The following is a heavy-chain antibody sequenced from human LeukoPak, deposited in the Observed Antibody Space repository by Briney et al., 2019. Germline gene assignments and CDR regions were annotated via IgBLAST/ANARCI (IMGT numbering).Heavy chain of an antibody. V-gene: IGHV4-61*02. Sequence: SETLSLTCTVSGGSISSGSYYWSWIRQPAGKGLEWIGRIYTSGSTNYNPSLKSRVTISVDTSKNQFSLKLSSMTAADTAVYYCARGGAKWFDPWGQGTLVTVSS. CDR3: ARGGAKWFDP. CDR2: IYTSGST. J-gene: IGHJ5*02. CDR1: GGSISSGSYY. D-gene: IGHD1-26*01.